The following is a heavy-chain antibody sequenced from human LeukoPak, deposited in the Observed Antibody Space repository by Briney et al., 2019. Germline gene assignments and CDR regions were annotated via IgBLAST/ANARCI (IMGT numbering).Heavy chain of an antibody. V-gene: IGHV1-8*01. Sequence: ASVKVSCKASGYTFTSYDINWVRQATGQGLEWMGWMNPNSGNTGYAQKFQGRVTMTRNTSISTAYMELSSLRSEDTAVYYCAKASRGYSYGYNDYWGQGTLVTVSS. CDR1: GYTFTSYD. CDR3: AKASRGYSYGYNDY. CDR2: MNPNSGNT. J-gene: IGHJ4*02. D-gene: IGHD5-18*01.